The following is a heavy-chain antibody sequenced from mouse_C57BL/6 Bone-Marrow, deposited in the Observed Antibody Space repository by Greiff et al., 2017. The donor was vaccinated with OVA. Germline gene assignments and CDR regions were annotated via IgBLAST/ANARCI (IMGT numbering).Heavy chain of an antibody. D-gene: IGHD2-1*01. J-gene: IGHJ4*01. CDR3: TTTYGNFLGY. V-gene: IGHV14-4*01. CDR1: GFNIKDDY. CDR2: IDPENGDT. Sequence: EVQVVESGAELVRPGASVKLSCTASGFNIKDDYMHWVKQRPEQGLEWIGWIDPENGDTEYASKFQGKATITADTSSNTAYLQLSSLTSEDTAVYYCTTTYGNFLGYWGQGTSVTVSS.